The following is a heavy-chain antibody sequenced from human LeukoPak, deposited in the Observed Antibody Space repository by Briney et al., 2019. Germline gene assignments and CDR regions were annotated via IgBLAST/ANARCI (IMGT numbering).Heavy chain of an antibody. CDR2: IKTDGSEK. D-gene: IGHD3-22*01. Sequence: GGSLRLSCEGSGFTFSNYWMSWVRQAPRKGLEWVANIKTDGSEKYYVDSVKGRFTISRDNAKNSLYLQMNSLRAEDTAVYYCATYSSLNAREFQYWGQGTLVTVSS. CDR3: ATYSSLNAREFQY. V-gene: IGHV3-7*01. CDR1: GFTFSNYW. J-gene: IGHJ1*01.